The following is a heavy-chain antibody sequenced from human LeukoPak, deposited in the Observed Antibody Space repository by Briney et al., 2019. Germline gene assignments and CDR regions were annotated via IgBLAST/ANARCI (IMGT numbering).Heavy chain of an antibody. Sequence: PGGSLRLSCAASGFTVSSNYMSWVRQAPGKGLEWVSVIYSSGSTYYADSVKGRFTISRDNSKNTVYLQMNSLRAEDTAVYFCARGPAWDYWGQGTLVTVSS. CDR2: IYSSGST. D-gene: IGHD2-15*01. CDR3: ARGPAWDY. V-gene: IGHV3-53*01. CDR1: GFTVSSNY. J-gene: IGHJ4*02.